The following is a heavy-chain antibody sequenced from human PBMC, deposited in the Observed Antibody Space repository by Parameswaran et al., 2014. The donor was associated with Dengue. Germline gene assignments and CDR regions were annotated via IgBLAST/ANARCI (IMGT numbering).Heavy chain of an antibody. Sequence: VRQMPGKGLECIGEINHTGSSNYNPALKSRVTISVDTSKNQFSLKLRSVTAADTAVYYCVRGWGDNAEVRRYYYYGMDVWGQGTTVTVSS. CDR3: VRGWGDNAEVRRYYYYGMDV. V-gene: IGHV4-34*01. D-gene: IGHD3-16*01. CDR2: INHTGSS. J-gene: IGHJ6*02.